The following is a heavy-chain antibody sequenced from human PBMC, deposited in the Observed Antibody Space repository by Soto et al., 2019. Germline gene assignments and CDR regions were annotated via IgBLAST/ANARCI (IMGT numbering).Heavy chain of an antibody. CDR3: ARELPDCSGSSCYPRAFDY. V-gene: IGHV1-69*13. CDR2: LLPIFGTP. Sequence: SVKVSCKASGGTFSSYAISWVRQAPGQGLEWMGGLLPIFGTPNYAQKFQGRVTITADESTSTAYMELSSLRSEDTAVYYCARELPDCSGSSCYPRAFDYWGQGTLVTVSS. D-gene: IGHD2-15*01. CDR1: GGTFSSYA. J-gene: IGHJ4*02.